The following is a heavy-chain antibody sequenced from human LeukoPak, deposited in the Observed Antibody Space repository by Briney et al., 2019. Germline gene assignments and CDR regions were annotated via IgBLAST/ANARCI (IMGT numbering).Heavy chain of an antibody. V-gene: IGHV1-8*03. CDR1: AYTFTSYD. CDR2: MNPNSGNT. D-gene: IGHD6-13*01. Sequence: ASVKVSCKASAYTFTSYDINWVRQPTGQGLEWMEWMNPNSGNTGYAQKFQGRVTITRNTSISTAYMELSSLRSEDTAVYYCARGLRIIAAAGRVGQYWFDPWGQGTLVTVSS. J-gene: IGHJ5*02. CDR3: ARGLRIIAAAGRVGQYWFDP.